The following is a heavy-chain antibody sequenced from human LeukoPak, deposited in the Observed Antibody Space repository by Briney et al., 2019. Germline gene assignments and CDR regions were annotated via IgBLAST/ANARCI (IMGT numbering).Heavy chain of an antibody. J-gene: IGHJ4*02. D-gene: IGHD3-9*01. CDR3: AKGRKDFDTNLGPFDS. V-gene: IGHV4-59*01. CDR1: GGSINKYY. Sequence: PSETLSLTCTVSGGSINKYYWSWIRQSPWKGLEWLGYVHDSAGTIYNPSLKSRVTISVGTSKTQFSLKVTSVTTADTAVYYCAKGRKDFDTNLGPFDSWGQGILVTVSS. CDR2: VHDSAGT.